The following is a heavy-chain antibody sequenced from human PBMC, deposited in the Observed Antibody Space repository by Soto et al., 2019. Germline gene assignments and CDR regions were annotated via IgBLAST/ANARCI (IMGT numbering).Heavy chain of an antibody. Sequence: GGSLRLSCAASGFTFDDYAMHWVRQAPGKGLEWVSGISWNSGSIGYADSVKGRFTISRDNAKNSLYLQMNSLRAEDTALYYCAKDIRAAGTNWFDPWGQGTLVTVSS. V-gene: IGHV3-9*01. CDR2: ISWNSGSI. CDR3: AKDIRAAGTNWFDP. J-gene: IGHJ5*02. CDR1: GFTFDDYA. D-gene: IGHD6-13*01.